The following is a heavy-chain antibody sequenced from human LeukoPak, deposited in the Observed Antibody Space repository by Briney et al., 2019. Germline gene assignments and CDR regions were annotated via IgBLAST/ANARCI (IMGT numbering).Heavy chain of an antibody. D-gene: IGHD2-15*01. Sequence: WVRQPPGKGLEWIGSIYYSGSTYYNPSLKSRVTISVDTSKNQFSLKLSSVTAADTAVYYCARLISDYWGQGTLVTVSS. CDR3: ARLISDY. CDR2: IYYSGST. J-gene: IGHJ4*02. V-gene: IGHV4-39*01.